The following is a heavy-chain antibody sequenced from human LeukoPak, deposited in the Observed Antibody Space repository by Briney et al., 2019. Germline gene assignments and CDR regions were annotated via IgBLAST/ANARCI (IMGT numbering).Heavy chain of an antibody. D-gene: IGHD5-18*01. CDR2: MNPNSGNT. J-gene: IGHJ4*02. CDR3: ARERGYSYGLDN. CDR1: GYTFTSYD. Sequence: ASVKASCKASGYTFTSYDINWVRQATGQGLEWMGWMNPNSGNTGYAQKLQGRVTVTRNTSISTAYMELSSLRSEDTTVYHCARERGYSYGLDNWGQGTLVTVSS. V-gene: IGHV1-8*03.